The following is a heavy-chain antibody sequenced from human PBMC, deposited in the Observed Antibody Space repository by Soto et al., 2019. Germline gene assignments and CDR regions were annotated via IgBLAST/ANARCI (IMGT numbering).Heavy chain of an antibody. CDR3: ARGTRHSLPYYYYYGMDV. D-gene: IGHD2-2*01. CDR1: GGSISSGGYS. J-gene: IGHJ6*02. V-gene: IGHV4-30-2*01. CDR2: IYHSGST. Sequence: QLQLQESGSGLVKPSQTLSLTCAVSGGSISSGGYSWSWIRQPPGKGLEWIGYIYHSGSTYYNPSLKSRVTISVDRSKNQFSLKLSSVTDADRAVYYWARGTRHSLPYYYYYGMDVWGQGTTVTVSS.